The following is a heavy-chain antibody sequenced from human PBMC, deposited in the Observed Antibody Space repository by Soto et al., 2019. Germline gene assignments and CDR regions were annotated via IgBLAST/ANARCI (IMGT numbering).Heavy chain of an antibody. V-gene: IGHV3-11*06. J-gene: IGHJ3*02. CDR3: AREQDSSGYLDAFDI. Sequence: PGGSLRLSCAASGFTFSEYYMSWIRQAPGKGLEWVSYISSSSSYPNYADSVKGRFTISRDNAKNSLYLQMNSRRAEYTAVYYCAREQDSSGYLDAFDIWGQGTMVTVSS. CDR2: ISSSSSYP. CDR1: GFTFSEYY. D-gene: IGHD3-22*01.